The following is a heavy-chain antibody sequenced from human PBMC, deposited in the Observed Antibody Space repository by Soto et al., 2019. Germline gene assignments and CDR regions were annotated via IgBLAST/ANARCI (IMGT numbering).Heavy chain of an antibody. CDR3: ARGPLAAVLRQGRTSGAQIAFDI. CDR2: INPNSGGT. J-gene: IGHJ3*02. V-gene: IGHV1-2*04. D-gene: IGHD1-26*01. CDR1: GYTFTGYY. Sequence: VASVKVSCKASGYTFTGYYMHWVRQAPGQGLEWMGWINPNSGGTNYAQKFQGWVTMTRDTSISTAYMELSRLRSDDTAVYYCARGPLAAVLRQGRTSGAQIAFDIWGQGTMVTVSS.